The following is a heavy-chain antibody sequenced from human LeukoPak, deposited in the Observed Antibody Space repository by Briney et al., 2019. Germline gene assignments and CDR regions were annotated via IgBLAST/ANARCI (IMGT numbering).Heavy chain of an antibody. CDR3: VSPRGFSYGYFDY. CDR2: TYYSKNT. D-gene: IGHD5-18*01. CDR1: GXSISSSSAY. J-gene: IGHJ4*02. V-gene: IGHV4-39*01. Sequence: SETLSLTWTVSGXSISSSSAYWGWIRQPPGKGLEWIGSTYYSKNTYYNPSLKSRVTISADTSKNQFSLTLGSVSATDTAVYYCVSPRGFSYGYFDYWGQGTLVTVSS.